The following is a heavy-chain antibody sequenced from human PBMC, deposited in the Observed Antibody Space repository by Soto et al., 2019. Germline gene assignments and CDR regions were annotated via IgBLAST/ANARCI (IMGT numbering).Heavy chain of an antibody. V-gene: IGHV1-69*02. Sequence: SVRVSGKASGGAFSSYTMSWVGPAPGQGLEWMGRIIPILGIANHAQKFQGRVTITADKSKSTAYMEPSSLRSEDTAVYSCARHRGSSWDNWGQVT. D-gene: IGHD2-15*01. J-gene: IGHJ4*02. CDR3: ARHRGSSWDN. CDR1: GGAFSSYT. CDR2: IIPILGIA.